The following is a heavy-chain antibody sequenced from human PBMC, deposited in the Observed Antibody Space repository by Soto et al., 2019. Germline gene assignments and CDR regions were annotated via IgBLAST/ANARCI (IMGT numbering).Heavy chain of an antibody. V-gene: IGHV1-69*04. D-gene: IGHD1-26*01. CDR3: ARDDSGFSGSHYIDYFNY. J-gene: IGHJ4*02. CDR2: IIPILGIA. CDR1: GGTFSSYT. Sequence: GASVKVSCKASGGTFSSYTISWVRQAPGQGLEWMGRIIPILGIANYAQKFQGRVTITADKSTSTAYMELSSLRSEDTAVYYCARDDSGFSGSHYIDYFNYWGQGALVTVSS.